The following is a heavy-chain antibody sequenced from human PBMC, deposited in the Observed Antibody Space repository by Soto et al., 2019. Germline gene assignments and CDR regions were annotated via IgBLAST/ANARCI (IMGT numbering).Heavy chain of an antibody. V-gene: IGHV3-30-3*01. CDR1: GFTFSSYA. CDR2: ISYDGSNK. J-gene: IGHJ6*02. Sequence: QVQLVESGGGVVQPGRSLRLSCAASGFTFSSYAMHWVRQAPGTGLEWVAVISYDGSNKYYADSVKGRFTISRDNSKNTLYLQMNSLRAEDTAVYYCARGLVRGVYGEYYYYYYGMDVWGQGTTVTVSS. D-gene: IGHD3-10*01. CDR3: ARGLVRGVYGEYYYYYYGMDV.